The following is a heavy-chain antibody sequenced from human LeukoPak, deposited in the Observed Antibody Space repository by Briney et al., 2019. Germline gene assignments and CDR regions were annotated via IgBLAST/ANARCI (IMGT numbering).Heavy chain of an antibody. D-gene: IGHD2-21*02. V-gene: IGHV3-69-1*01. CDR2: IRDSATT. Sequence: PGGSLRLSCVASGFTFDDYAMHWVRQAPGKGLEWISHIRDSATTDYADSVKGRFTISRDNAKNSLYPQLSSLRAEDTAVYYCARDHDFAFDNWGQGTLVTVSS. J-gene: IGHJ4*02. CDR3: ARDHDFAFDN. CDR1: GFTFDDYA.